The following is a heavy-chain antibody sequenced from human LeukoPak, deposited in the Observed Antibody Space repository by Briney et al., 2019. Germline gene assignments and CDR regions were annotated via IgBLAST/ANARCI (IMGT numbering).Heavy chain of an antibody. J-gene: IGHJ4*02. D-gene: IGHD6-13*01. CDR1: GYTFTGYY. Sequence: ASVKVSCKASGYTFTGYYMHWVRQAPGQGLEWMGWINPNSGGTNYAQKFQGRVTMTRDTSISTAYMELSRLRSDDTAVYYCARASGIAAAAHFDYWGQGTLVTVSS. V-gene: IGHV1-2*02. CDR2: INPNSGGT. CDR3: ARASGIAAAAHFDY.